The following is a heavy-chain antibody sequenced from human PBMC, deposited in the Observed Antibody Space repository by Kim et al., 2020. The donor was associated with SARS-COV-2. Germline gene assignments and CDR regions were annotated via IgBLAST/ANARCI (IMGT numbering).Heavy chain of an antibody. CDR2: ISYDGSNK. CDR3: AKGRGRIVVVPAAFYYYGMDV. J-gene: IGHJ6*02. V-gene: IGHV3-30*18. Sequence: GGSLRLSCAASGFTFSSYGMHWVRQAPGKGLEWVAVISYDGSNKYYADSVKGRFTISRDNSKNTLYLQMNSLRAEDTAVYYCAKGRGRIVVVPAAFYYYGMDVWGQGTTVTVSS. CDR1: GFTFSSYG. D-gene: IGHD2-2*01.